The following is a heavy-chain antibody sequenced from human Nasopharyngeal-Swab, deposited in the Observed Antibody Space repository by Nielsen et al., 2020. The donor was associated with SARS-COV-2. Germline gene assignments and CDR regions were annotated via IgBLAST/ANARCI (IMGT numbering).Heavy chain of an antibody. Sequence: GGSLRLSFAASGFTFSSYGMHWVLQAPGKGLEWVAVISYDGSNKYYADSVKGRFTISRDNSKNTLYLQMNSLRAEDTAVYYCAKEEAYYDTAFDYWGQGTLVTVSS. V-gene: IGHV3-30*18. D-gene: IGHD3-16*01. CDR2: ISYDGSNK. CDR1: GFTFSSYG. CDR3: AKEEAYYDTAFDY. J-gene: IGHJ4*02.